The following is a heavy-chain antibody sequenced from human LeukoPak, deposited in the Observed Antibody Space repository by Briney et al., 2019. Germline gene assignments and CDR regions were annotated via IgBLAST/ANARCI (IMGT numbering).Heavy chain of an antibody. CDR1: GGSFSGYY. D-gene: IGHD3-16*02. CDR2: INHSGST. Sequence: SETLSLTCAVYGGSFSGYYWSWIRQPPGKGLEWVGEINHSGSTNYNPSLKSRVTISVDTSKNQFSLKLSSVTAADTAVYYYARRRLEILWGSYRYPPYYCDYWGQGTLVSVSS. J-gene: IGHJ4*02. V-gene: IGHV4-34*01. CDR3: ARRRLEILWGSYRYPPYYCDY.